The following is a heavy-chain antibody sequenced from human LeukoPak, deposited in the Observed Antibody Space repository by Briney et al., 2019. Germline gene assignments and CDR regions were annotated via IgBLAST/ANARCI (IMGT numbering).Heavy chain of an antibody. V-gene: IGHV4-31*03. Sequence: SETLSLTCTISGGSISSGGYYWSWIRQHPGKGLEWIGYIYYSGSTYYNPSLKSRVTISVDTSENQFSLKLSSVTAADTAVYYCARGWKSCSSTSCYRAFDPWGQGTLVTVSS. CDR2: IYYSGST. D-gene: IGHD2-2*02. J-gene: IGHJ5*02. CDR1: GGSISSGGYY. CDR3: ARGWKSCSSTSCYRAFDP.